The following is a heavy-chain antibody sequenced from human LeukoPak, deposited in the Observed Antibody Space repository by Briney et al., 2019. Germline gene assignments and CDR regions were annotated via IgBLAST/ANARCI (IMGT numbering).Heavy chain of an antibody. CDR1: GGSISSSSYY. J-gene: IGHJ3*02. CDR3: ARDTYYYDSSGYSAFDI. V-gene: IGHV4-39*07. D-gene: IGHD3-22*01. CDR2: INHSGST. Sequence: SETLSLTCTVSGGSISSSSYYWGWIRQPPGKGLEWIGEINHSGSTNYNPSLKSRVTISVDTSKNQFSLKLSSVTAADTAVYYCARDTYYYDSSGYSAFDIWGQGTMVTVSS.